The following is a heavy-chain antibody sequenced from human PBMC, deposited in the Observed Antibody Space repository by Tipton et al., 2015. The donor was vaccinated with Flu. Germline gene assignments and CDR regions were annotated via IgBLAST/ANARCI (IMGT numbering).Heavy chain of an antibody. CDR3: ARGVSGNSLVVAFDV. Sequence: QSGAEVKKPGSSMKVSCKVSGGTFSNYALNWVRQGPGQGLEWMGGITPMLNIANYAPKFQGRVTLSADQSTNIAYMDLSSLTSDDTAMYFCARGVSGNSLVVAFDVWGQGTVVTVSS. V-gene: IGHV1-69*04. J-gene: IGHJ3*01. CDR1: GGTFSNYA. D-gene: IGHD4-23*01. CDR2: ITPMLNIA.